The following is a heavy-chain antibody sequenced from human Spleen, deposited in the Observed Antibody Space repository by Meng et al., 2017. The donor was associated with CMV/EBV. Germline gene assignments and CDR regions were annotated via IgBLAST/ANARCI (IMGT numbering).Heavy chain of an antibody. CDR3: VRGGDYGTEFDY. Sequence: GGSLRLSCAASGFTFSSYGMSWVRQAPGKGLVWVSCINSDGSSTNYADSVKGRFTISRDNAKNKLSLQMNSLRAEDTAVYYCVRGGDYGTEFDYWGQGTLVTVSS. J-gene: IGHJ4*02. V-gene: IGHV3-74*01. D-gene: IGHD4/OR15-4a*01. CDR2: INSDGSST. CDR1: GFTFSSYG.